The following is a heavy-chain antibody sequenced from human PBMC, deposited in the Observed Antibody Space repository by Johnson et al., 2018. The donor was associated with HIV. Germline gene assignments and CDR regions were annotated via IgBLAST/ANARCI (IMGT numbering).Heavy chain of an antibody. CDR2: ISYDGSNK. D-gene: IGHD4-17*01. J-gene: IGHJ3*02. Sequence: QVQLVESGGGVVQPGRSLRLSCAASGFTFSSYAMHWVRQAPGKGLEWVAVISYDGSNKYYADSVKGRFTISRDNSKKTLYLQMNSLRAEDTAVYYCARALTTDAFDIWGQGTMVTVSS. V-gene: IGHV3-30-3*01. CDR1: GFTFSSYA. CDR3: ARALTTDAFDI.